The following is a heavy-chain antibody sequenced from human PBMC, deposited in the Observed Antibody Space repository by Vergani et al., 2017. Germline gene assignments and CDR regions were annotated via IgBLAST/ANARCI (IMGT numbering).Heavy chain of an antibody. CDR3: ARDRSSSGYYYYGMDV. J-gene: IGHJ6*02. CDR2: IWYDGSNK. Sequence: QVQLVESGGGVVQPGRSLRLSCAASGFTFSSYGMHWVRQAPGKGLEWVAVIWYDGSNKYYADSVKGRFTISRDNSKNTLYLQMNSLRAEDTAVYYCARDRSSSGYYYYGMDVWGQGTTVTVSS. D-gene: IGHD6-25*01. V-gene: IGHV3-33*01. CDR1: GFTFSSYG.